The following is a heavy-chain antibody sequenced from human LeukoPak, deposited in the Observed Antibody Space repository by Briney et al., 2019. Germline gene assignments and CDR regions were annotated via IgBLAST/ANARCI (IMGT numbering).Heavy chain of an antibody. Sequence: GASLRVSCTASGYIFTGYYMHCVRQAPGQGVECMGWINPNSGGTNSAQKFQGRVPITRDTSISTAYMELRRLTSDHTAVYYCARPPYSGSYHFDYWGQGTLVTVSS. D-gene: IGHD1-26*01. V-gene: IGHV1-2*02. CDR1: GYIFTGYY. J-gene: IGHJ4*02. CDR3: ARPPYSGSYHFDY. CDR2: INPNSGGT.